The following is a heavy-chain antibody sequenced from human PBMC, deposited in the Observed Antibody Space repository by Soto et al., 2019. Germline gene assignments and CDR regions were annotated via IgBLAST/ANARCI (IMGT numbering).Heavy chain of an antibody. D-gene: IGHD6-19*01. V-gene: IGHV3-23*01. CDR3: AKDGNWLDVFLDL. CDR2: SSTSGRST. CDR1: GIDFSNYA. J-gene: IGHJ4*02. Sequence: GGSLRLSCVVSGIDFSNYAMTWVRQAPGKGLEWVAISSTSGRSTYHADSVRGRFTISRDNSKNTLYLHMTNLRAEDTAVYYCAKDGNWLDVFLDLWGQGTPGTVSS.